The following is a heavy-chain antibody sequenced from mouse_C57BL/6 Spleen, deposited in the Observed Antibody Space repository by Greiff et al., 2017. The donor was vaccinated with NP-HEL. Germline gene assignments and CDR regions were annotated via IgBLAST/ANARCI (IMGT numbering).Heavy chain of an antibody. Sequence: QVQLKQSGAELVRPGASVTLSCKASGYTFTDYEMHWVKQTPVHGLEWIGAIDPETGGTAYNQKFKGKAILTADKSSSTAYMELRSLTSEDSAVYYCTRDDYERYYYAMDYWGQGTSVTVSS. J-gene: IGHJ4*01. CDR3: TRDDYERYYYAMDY. CDR2: IDPETGGT. CDR1: GYTFTDYE. V-gene: IGHV1-15*01. D-gene: IGHD2-4*01.